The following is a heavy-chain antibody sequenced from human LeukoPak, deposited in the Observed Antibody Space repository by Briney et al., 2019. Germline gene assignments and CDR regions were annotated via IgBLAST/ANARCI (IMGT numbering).Heavy chain of an antibody. CDR3: ARWGLIVDAFDI. CDR1: GGSFSGYY. V-gene: IGHV4-34*01. J-gene: IGHJ3*02. CDR2: INHSGST. Sequence: KPSETLSLTCAVYGGSFSGYYWSWIRQPPGKGLEWIGEINHSGSTNYNPSLKSRVTISVDTSKNQFSLKLSSVTAADTAVYYCARWGLIVDAFDIWGQGTMVTVSS. D-gene: IGHD3-16*02.